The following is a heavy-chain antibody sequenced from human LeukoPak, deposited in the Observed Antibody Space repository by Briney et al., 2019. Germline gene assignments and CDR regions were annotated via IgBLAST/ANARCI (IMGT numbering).Heavy chain of an antibody. J-gene: IGHJ5*02. Sequence: PGGSLRLSCAASGXTVSSNYMSWVRQAPGKGLEWVSVIYSGGNTYYADSVEGRFTISRDNSKNTLYLQMNRLRAEDTAVYYCARGIGSQLRSGWVDPWRQGTLVAVSS. V-gene: IGHV3-66*01. CDR3: ARGIGSQLRSGWVDP. D-gene: IGHD1-26*01. CDR1: GXTVSSNY. CDR2: IYSGGNT.